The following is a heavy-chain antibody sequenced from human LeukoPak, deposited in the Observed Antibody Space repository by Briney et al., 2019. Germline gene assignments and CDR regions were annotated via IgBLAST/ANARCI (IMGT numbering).Heavy chain of an antibody. CDR1: GYMFTTYY. D-gene: IGHD3-3*01. J-gene: IGHJ3*02. CDR2: INPSSGGT. V-gene: IGHV1-2*02. CDR3: ARLTYYDFWSGYNYAFDI. Sequence: ASVKVSCKTSGYMFTTYYPHWVRQAPGQALEWMGWINPSSGGTNYAQKFQGRVTMTRDTSISTAYMELSRLRSDDTAVYYCARLTYYDFWSGYNYAFDIWGQGTMVTVSS.